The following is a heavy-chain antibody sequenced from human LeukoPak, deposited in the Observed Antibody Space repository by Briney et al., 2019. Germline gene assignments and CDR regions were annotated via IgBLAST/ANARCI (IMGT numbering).Heavy chain of an antibody. CDR3: AGVERGWIDY. CDR2: IIPIFGTA. V-gene: IGHV1-69*05. CDR1: GGTFSSYA. D-gene: IGHD3-22*01. J-gene: IGHJ4*02. Sequence: SVKVSCKASGGTFSSYAISWVRQAPGQGREWMGRIIPIFGTANYAQKFQGRVTITTDESTSTAYMELRSLRSEDTAVYYCAGVERGWIDYWGQGTLVTVSS.